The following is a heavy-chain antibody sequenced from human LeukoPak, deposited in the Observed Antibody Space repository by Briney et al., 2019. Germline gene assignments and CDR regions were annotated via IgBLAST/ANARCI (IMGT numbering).Heavy chain of an antibody. CDR1: GFTFSSYG. Sequence: GGSLRLSCAASGFTFSSYGINWVRQAPGKGLEWVPAISGSGGSTYYADSVKGRFTISRDNSKNTPYLQMNSLRAEDTAVYYCARAYCVGDCTVLHIYFDNWGQGTLVTVSS. CDR3: ARAYCVGDCTVLHIYFDN. J-gene: IGHJ4*02. V-gene: IGHV3-23*01. D-gene: IGHD2-21*02. CDR2: ISGSGGST.